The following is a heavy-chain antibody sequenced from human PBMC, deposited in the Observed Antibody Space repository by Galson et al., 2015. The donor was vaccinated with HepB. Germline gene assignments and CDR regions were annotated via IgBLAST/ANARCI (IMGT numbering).Heavy chain of an antibody. V-gene: IGHV3-11*06. CDR1: GFTFSDYY. J-gene: IGHJ4*02. CDR3: ARVADADYGDHTHFDS. D-gene: IGHD4-17*01. Sequence: SLRLSCAASGFTFSDYYMSWIRRAPGKGLEWLSYISASTIHTNYADSVKGRFTVSRGNAKNSLNLQMNSLRAEDTAVYYCARVADADYGDHTHFDSWGQGTLVTVSS. CDR2: ISASTIHT.